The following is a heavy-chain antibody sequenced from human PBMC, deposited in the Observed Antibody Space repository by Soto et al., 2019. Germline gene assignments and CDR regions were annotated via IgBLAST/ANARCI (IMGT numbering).Heavy chain of an antibody. CDR1: CGSHSSGDYY. CDR3: ARGSMVRGVNPFEWFDP. D-gene: IGHD3-10*01. V-gene: IGHV4-30-4*01. Sequence: SETLSLTCTVSCGSHSSGDYYWSWIRQPPGKGLEWIGYIYYSGSTYYNPSLKSRVTISVDTSKNQFSLKLSSVTAADTAVYYCARGSMVRGVNPFEWFDPWGQGTLVTVSS. J-gene: IGHJ5*02. CDR2: IYYSGST.